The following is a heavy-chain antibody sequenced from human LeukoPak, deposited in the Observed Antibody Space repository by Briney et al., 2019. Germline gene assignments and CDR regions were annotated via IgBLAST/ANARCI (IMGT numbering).Heavy chain of an antibody. CDR2: IWSDGSNK. Sequence: GGSLRLSCAASGFTFSTYWMHWVRQAPGKGLEWVAVIWSDGSNKYYADSVKGRFAISRDNSKNTVWLQMNSLRAEDTAVYYCARGQNYGAHSGENFDYWGQGTLVTVSS. J-gene: IGHJ4*02. D-gene: IGHD4-23*01. CDR3: ARGQNYGAHSGENFDY. CDR1: GFTFSTYW. V-gene: IGHV3-33*08.